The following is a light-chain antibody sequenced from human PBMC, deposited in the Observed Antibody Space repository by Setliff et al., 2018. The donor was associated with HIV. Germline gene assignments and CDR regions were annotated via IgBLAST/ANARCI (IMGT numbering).Light chain of an antibody. CDR1: SGDIGGYNY. CDR2: DVT. J-gene: IGLJ3*02. CDR3: GSYTTNNTVV. Sequence: SVLTQPASVSESPGQSITISCTGTSGDIGGYNYVSWYQQHPGKAPKVLIYDVTSRPSGVSNRFSGSKSGSTASLTISGLQAEDEADYYCGSYTTNNTVVFGGGTKVTVL. V-gene: IGLV2-14*03.